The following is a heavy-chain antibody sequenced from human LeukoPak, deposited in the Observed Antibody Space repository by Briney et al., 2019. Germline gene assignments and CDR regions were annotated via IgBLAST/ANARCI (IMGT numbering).Heavy chain of an antibody. Sequence: SETLSLTCAVYGGSFSGYYWSWIRQPPGKGLEWIGEINHSGSTNYNPSLKSRVTISVDTSKSQFSPKLSSVTAADTAVYYCARMGAAAGDYWGQGTLVTVSS. J-gene: IGHJ4*02. CDR3: ARMGAAAGDY. CDR1: GGSFSGYY. CDR2: INHSGST. D-gene: IGHD6-13*01. V-gene: IGHV4-34*01.